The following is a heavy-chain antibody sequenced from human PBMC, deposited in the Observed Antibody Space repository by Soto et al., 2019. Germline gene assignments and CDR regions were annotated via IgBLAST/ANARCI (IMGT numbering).Heavy chain of an antibody. Sequence: QLHLQESGPGLVRPSETLSLTCTVSGGSIGSTNWWTWVRQSPRKGLEWIGEVYHSGSNNYNPSLRSRVSISIDKSKNQFSLTLRSVTAADTALYYCARAPPDPYSYGSGHIFDLWGQGTLVAVSS. CDR3: ARAPPDPYSYGSGHIFDL. CDR2: VYHSGSN. J-gene: IGHJ4*02. CDR1: GGSIGSTNW. D-gene: IGHD3-10*01. V-gene: IGHV4-4*02.